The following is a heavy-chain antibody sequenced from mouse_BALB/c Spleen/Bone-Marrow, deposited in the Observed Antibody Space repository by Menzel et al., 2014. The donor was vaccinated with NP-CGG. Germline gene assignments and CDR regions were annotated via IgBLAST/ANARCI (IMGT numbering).Heavy chain of an antibody. J-gene: IGHJ4*01. V-gene: IGHV14-3*02. CDR3: AVYDGYAMDY. D-gene: IGHD2-3*01. CDR1: GFNVKDTY. Sequence: VQLKESGAELVKPGASVKLSCTASGFNVKDTYMYWVKQRPEQGLEWIRKIDPANGNTKYDPKFQGKATITADTSSNTAYLQLSSLTSEDTAVYYCAVYDGYAMDYWGQGTSVTVSS. CDR2: IDPANGNT.